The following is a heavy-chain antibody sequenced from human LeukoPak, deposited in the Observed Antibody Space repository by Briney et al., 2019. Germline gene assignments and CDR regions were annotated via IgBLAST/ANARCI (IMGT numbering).Heavy chain of an antibody. CDR1: GGSISSYY. V-gene: IGHV4-59*12. Sequence: KPSETLSLTCTVSGGSISSYYWSWIRQPPGKGLEWIGYIYYSGSTNYNPSLKSRVTISVDTSKNQFSLKLSSVTAADTAVYYCARWTTVTTLNAFDIWGQGTMVTVSS. CDR3: ARWTTVTTLNAFDI. CDR2: IYYSGST. J-gene: IGHJ3*02. D-gene: IGHD4-17*01.